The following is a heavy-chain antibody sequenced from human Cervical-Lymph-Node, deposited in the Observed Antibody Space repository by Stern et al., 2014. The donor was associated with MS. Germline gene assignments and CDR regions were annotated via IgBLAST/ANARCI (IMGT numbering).Heavy chain of an antibody. CDR3: ARSPPYYEFWNDYYYFNY. D-gene: IGHD3-3*01. Sequence: QITLKESGPALVKPTQTLTLTCTFSGFSLSTSGMRVSWIRQPPGKALVWLASIGWGEDKFSSTSLKTRLTISKYTSKNQVVLTMTNMDPVDTATYYCARSPPYYEFWNDYYYFNYWGQGTLVAVSS. J-gene: IGHJ4*02. V-gene: IGHV2-70*04. CDR1: GFSLSTSGMR. CDR2: IGWGEDK.